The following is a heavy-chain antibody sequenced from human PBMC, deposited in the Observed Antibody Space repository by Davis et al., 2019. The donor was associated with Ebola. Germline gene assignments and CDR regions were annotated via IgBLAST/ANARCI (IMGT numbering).Heavy chain of an antibody. J-gene: IGHJ4*02. V-gene: IGHV4-31*11. CDR3: ARGLRFLEPH. D-gene: IGHD3-3*01. CDR2: IYYSGST. CDR1: GGSISSGGYS. Sequence: PSETLSLTCAVSGGSISSGGYSWSWIRQHPGKGLEWIGYIYYSGSTYYNPSLKSRVTISVDTSKNQFSLKLSSVTAADTAVYYCARGLRFLEPHWGQGTLVTVSS.